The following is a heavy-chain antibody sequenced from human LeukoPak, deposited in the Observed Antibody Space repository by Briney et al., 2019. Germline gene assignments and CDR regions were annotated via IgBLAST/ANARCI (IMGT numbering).Heavy chain of an antibody. Sequence: GGSLRLSCAASGFTFSSYGMHWVRQAPGKGLEWVAFIRYDGSNKYYADSVKGRFTISRDNSKNTLHLQMNSLRAEDTAVYYCAKDPDYDFWSGSDYWGQGTLVTVSS. CDR1: GFTFSSYG. D-gene: IGHD3-3*01. CDR2: IRYDGSNK. J-gene: IGHJ4*02. V-gene: IGHV3-30*02. CDR3: AKDPDYDFWSGSDY.